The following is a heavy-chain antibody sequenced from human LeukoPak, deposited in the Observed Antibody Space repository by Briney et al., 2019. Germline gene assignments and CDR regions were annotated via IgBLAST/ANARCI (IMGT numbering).Heavy chain of an antibody. J-gene: IGHJ4*02. CDR3: AKVRGSSGYDCEGVFAY. CDR2: ILYDGSNK. V-gene: IGHV3-30*02. Sequence: PGGSLRLSCAASGFTFSSYGMHWVRQAPGKGREWVAFILYDGSNKYYADSVKGRFTISRDNSKNTLYLQMNSLRPEDMAVYSCAKVRGSSGYDCEGVFAYWGQGTLVTVSS. D-gene: IGHD5-12*01. CDR1: GFTFSSYG.